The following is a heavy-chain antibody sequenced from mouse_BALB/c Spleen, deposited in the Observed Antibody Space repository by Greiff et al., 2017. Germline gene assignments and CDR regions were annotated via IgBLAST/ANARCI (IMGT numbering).Heavy chain of an antibody. Sequence: EVQLVESGGGLVQPGGSRKLSCAASGFTFSSFGMHWVRQAPEKGLEWVAYISSGSSTIYYADTVKGRFTISRDNPKNTLFLQMTSLRSEDTAMYYCARSGSSSPFDYWGQGTTLTVSS. CDR2: ISSGSSTI. D-gene: IGHD1-1*01. V-gene: IGHV5-17*02. CDR1: GFTFSSFG. CDR3: ARSGSSSPFDY. J-gene: IGHJ2*01.